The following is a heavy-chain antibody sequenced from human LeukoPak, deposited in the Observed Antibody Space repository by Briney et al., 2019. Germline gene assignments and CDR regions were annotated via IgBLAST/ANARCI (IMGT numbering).Heavy chain of an antibody. J-gene: IGHJ6*03. D-gene: IGHD3-10*01. V-gene: IGHV3-33*06. CDR2: IWYDGSDE. CDR3: AKDGSVGFGEFYNYYYYYMDV. CDR1: GFTFSSYG. Sequence: GGSLRLSCAASGFTFSSYGMHWVRQAPGKGLEWVAVIWYDGSDEYYADSGRGRFTISRDNSKDTLYLQMTSLRAEDTGIYYCAKDGSVGFGEFYNYYYYYMDVWGKGTTVTVSS.